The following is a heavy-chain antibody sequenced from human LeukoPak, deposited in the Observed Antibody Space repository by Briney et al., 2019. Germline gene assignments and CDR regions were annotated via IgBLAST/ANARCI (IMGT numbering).Heavy chain of an antibody. J-gene: IGHJ4*02. Sequence: SETLSLTCTVSNDSISSYYWSWIRQPAGKGLEWVGRIYTSESTNYNPSLKSRVTMSVDTSKNQFSLKLSSVTAADTAVYYCARETGSYDHVWGSYRFPYYFDYWGQGTLVTVSS. CDR3: ARETGSYDHVWGSYRFPYYFDY. V-gene: IGHV4-4*07. CDR2: IYTSEST. D-gene: IGHD3-16*02. CDR1: NDSISSYY.